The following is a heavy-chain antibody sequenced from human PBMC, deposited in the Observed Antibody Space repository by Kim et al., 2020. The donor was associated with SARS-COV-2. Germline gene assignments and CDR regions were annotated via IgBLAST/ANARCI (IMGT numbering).Heavy chain of an antibody. D-gene: IGHD2-15*01. Sequence: YAAPVKGRFTISRDDSKNTLYLQMNSLKTEDTAVYYCTTDCSGGSCHGSYWGQGTLVTVSS. CDR3: TTDCSGGSCHGSY. J-gene: IGHJ4*02. V-gene: IGHV3-15*01.